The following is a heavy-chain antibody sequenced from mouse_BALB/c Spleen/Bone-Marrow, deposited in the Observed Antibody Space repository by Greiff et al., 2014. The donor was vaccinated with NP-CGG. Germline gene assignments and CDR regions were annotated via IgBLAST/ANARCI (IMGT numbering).Heavy chain of an antibody. V-gene: IGHV1S56*01. CDR2: IYPGNVNT. Sequence: QVQLKESGPELVKPGASVGISCKASGYTFTSYYIHWVKQRPGQGLEWIGWIYPGNVNTKYNEKFKGKATLTADKSSSTAYMQLSGLTSEDSAVYFCARDTMDYWGQGTSVTVSS. J-gene: IGHJ4*01. CDR3: ARDTMDY. CDR1: GYTFTSYY.